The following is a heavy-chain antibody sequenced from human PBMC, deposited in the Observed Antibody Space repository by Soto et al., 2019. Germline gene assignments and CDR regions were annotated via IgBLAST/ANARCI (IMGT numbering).Heavy chain of an antibody. CDR2: IYYSGST. V-gene: IGHV4-59*01. J-gene: IGHJ4*02. D-gene: IGHD3-16*01. CDR3: ARLVGDGYNPLMPFAF. Sequence: SETLSLTCTVSGGSISSYYWSWIRQPPGKGLEWIGYIYYSGSTNYNPSLKSRVTISVDTSKNQFSLKLSSVTAADTAVYYCARLVGDGYNPLMPFAFGGRGTLVTVSS. CDR1: GGSISSYY.